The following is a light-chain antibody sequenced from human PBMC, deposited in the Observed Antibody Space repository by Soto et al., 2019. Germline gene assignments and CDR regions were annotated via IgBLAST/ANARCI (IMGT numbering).Light chain of an antibody. V-gene: IGKV3-20*01. CDR1: QSVSSGY. CDR2: GAS. Sequence: EIVLTQSPGTLSLSPGDGATLSCRASQSVSSGYLAWYQQKPGQAPRLLIYGASRRATGIPDRFSGSGSGTDFTLTISRLEPEDFAVYYCQQYTSSPTFGGGTKVDIK. J-gene: IGKJ4*01. CDR3: QQYTSSPT.